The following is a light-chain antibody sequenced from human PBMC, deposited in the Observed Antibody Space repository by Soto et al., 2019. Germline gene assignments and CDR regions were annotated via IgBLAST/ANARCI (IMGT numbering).Light chain of an antibody. CDR2: AAS. CDR3: QQLNSYPPELT. Sequence: DIQLTQSPSFLSASVGDRVTITCRASQGISSYLAWYQQKPGKAPKLLIYAASTLQSGVPSRFSGSGSGTESTLTISSLQPEDFATYCCQQLNSYPPELTFGPGTKVDIK. V-gene: IGKV1-9*01. CDR1: QGISSY. J-gene: IGKJ3*01.